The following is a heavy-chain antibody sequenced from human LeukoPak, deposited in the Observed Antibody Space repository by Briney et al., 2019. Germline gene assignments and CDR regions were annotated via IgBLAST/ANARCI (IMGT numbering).Heavy chain of an antibody. V-gene: IGHV4-59*01. CDR2: IYYSGST. D-gene: IGHD4-17*01. CDR1: GGSIRSYY. CDR3: ARGDYGDYVRVDY. J-gene: IGHJ4*02. Sequence: PSETLSLTCTVSGGSIRSYYWSWIREPPGKGLEWIGYIYYSGSTNYNPSLKSRVTISVDTSKNQFSLKLSSVTAADTAVYYCARGDYGDYVRVDYWGQGTLVTVSS.